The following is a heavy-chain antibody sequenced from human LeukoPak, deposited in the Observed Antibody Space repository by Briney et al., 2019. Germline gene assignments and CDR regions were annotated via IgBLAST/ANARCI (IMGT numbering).Heavy chain of an antibody. J-gene: IGHJ4*02. CDR2: ITSSGSST. CDR3: TRGPGYDYVWGTYRADY. Sequence: GGSLRLSCAASGFIFYSYAMHWVRQAPGRGREYVSAITSSGSSTFYANSVKGRFTISRDNSKNTLYLQMGSLRPDDMAVYYCTRGPGYDYVWGTYRADYWGQGILVTVSS. V-gene: IGHV3-64*01. D-gene: IGHD3-16*02. CDR1: GFIFYSYA.